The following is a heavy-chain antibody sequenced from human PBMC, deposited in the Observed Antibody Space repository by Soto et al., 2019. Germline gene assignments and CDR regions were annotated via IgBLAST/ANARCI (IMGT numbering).Heavy chain of an antibody. CDR3: ARVPTYYYGSGNQGYFAY. V-gene: IGHV4-34*01. CDR1: GGSFSGYY. CDR2: INHSGST. Sequence: QVQLQQWGAGLLKPSETLSLTCAVYGGSFSGYYWSWIRQPPGKGLEWIGEINHSGSTNYNPSLKSRVTISVDTSKNQFSLKLSSVNAADTAVYYCARVPTYYYGSGNQGYFAYWGQGTLVTVSS. D-gene: IGHD3-10*01. J-gene: IGHJ4*02.